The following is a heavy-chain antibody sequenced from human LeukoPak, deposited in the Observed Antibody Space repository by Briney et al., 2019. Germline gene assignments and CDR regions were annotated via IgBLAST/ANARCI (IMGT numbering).Heavy chain of an antibody. J-gene: IGHJ6*03. CDR2: INPSGGST. V-gene: IGHV1-46*01. Sequence: ASVKVSRKASGYTFTSYYMHWVRQAPGQGLEWMGIINPSGGSTSYAQKFQGRVTMTRDMSTSTVYMELSSLRSEDTAVYYCARGAAAVLGYYYYYYMDVWGKGTTVTVSS. D-gene: IGHD6-13*01. CDR1: GYTFTSYY. CDR3: ARGAAAVLGYYYYYYMDV.